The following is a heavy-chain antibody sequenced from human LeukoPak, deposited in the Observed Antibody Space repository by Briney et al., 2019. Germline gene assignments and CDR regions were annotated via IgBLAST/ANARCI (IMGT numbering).Heavy chain of an antibody. Sequence: SVKVSCKACGGTFSSYAISWVRQDPGQGLEWMGRIIPILGIANYAQKFQGRVTITADKSTSTAYMELSSLRSEDTAVYYCARAPVDTAMDYYYGMDVWGQGTTVTVSS. V-gene: IGHV1-69*04. CDR3: ARAPVDTAMDYYYGMDV. CDR2: IIPILGIA. J-gene: IGHJ6*02. D-gene: IGHD5-18*01. CDR1: GGTFSSYA.